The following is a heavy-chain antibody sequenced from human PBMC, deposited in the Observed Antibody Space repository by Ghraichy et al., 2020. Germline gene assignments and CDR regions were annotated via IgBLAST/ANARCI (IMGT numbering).Heavy chain of an antibody. CDR3: ARAGITGADAFDI. CDR1: GYTFTGYY. CDR2: INPNSGGT. V-gene: IGHV1-2*02. D-gene: IGHD1-20*01. J-gene: IGHJ3*02. Sequence: ASVKVSCKASGYTFTGYYMHWVRQAPGQGLEWMGWINPNSGGTNYAQKFQGRVTMTRDTSISTAYMELGRLRSDDTAVYYCARAGITGADAFDIWGQGTMVTVSS.